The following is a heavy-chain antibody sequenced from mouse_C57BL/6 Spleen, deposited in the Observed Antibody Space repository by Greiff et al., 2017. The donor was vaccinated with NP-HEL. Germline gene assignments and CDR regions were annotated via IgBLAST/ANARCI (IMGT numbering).Heavy chain of an antibody. Sequence: VQLQQSGAELVRPGASVKLSCTASGFNIKDDYMHWVKQRPEQGLEWIGWIDPENGDTEYASKFQGKATITADTSSNTAYLQLSSLTSEDTAVYYCTPGSNSYYFDYWGQGTTLTVSS. D-gene: IGHD2-5*01. CDR2: IDPENGDT. J-gene: IGHJ2*01. V-gene: IGHV14-4*01. CDR3: TPGSNSYYFDY. CDR1: GFNIKDDY.